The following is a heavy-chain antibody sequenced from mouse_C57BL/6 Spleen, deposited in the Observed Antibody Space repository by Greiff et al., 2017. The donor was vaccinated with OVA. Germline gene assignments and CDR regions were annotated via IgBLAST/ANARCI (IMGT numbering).Heavy chain of an antibody. CDR3: TRRGPYENYFDY. J-gene: IGHJ2*01. CDR1: GYTFTDYE. CDR2: IDPETGGT. V-gene: IGHV1-15*01. Sequence: VQLQQSGAELVRPGASVTLSCKASGYTFTDYEMHWVKQTPVHGLEWIGAIDPETGGTAYNQKFKGKAILTADKSSSTAYMELRSLTSEDSAVYYCTRRGPYENYFDYWGQGTTLTVSS. D-gene: IGHD2-3*01.